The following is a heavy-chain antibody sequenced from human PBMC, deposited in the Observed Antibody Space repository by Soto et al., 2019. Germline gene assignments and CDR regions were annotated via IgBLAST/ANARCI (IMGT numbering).Heavy chain of an antibody. CDR2: IYYSGST. CDR1: GYSIGRGGHY. D-gene: IGHD7-27*01. J-gene: IGHJ4*02. V-gene: IGHV4-31*03. Sequence: LSRPCSCSGYSIGRGGHYWNWIRQHPEKGLEWIGYIYYSGSTHYNPSLRSRLRISLDTSKNQFFLRLTSVTAADTARYYCARDQALAPTVWGYWGQGIQVTVPS. CDR3: ARDQALAPTVWGY.